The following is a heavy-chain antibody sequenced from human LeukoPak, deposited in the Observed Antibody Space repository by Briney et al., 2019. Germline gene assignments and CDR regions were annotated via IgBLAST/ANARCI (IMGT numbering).Heavy chain of an antibody. J-gene: IGHJ5*02. Sequence: SETLSLTCTVSGGSISSSSYYWGWIRQPPGKGLEWIGSIYYSGSTYYNPSLKSRVTISVDTSKNQFSLKLSSVTAADTAVYYCARDVTMVRGVRGLNWFDPWGQGTLVTVSS. D-gene: IGHD3-10*01. CDR2: IYYSGST. CDR3: ARDVTMVRGVRGLNWFDP. V-gene: IGHV4-39*02. CDR1: GGSISSSSYY.